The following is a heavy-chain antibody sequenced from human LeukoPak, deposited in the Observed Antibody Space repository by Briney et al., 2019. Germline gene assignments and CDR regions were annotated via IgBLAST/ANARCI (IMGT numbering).Heavy chain of an antibody. CDR3: ARFYRRRHTAGDGVYYFDY. D-gene: IGHD2-8*02. J-gene: IGHJ4*02. CDR1: GGSINSTSHF. Sequence: SETLSLTCTVSGGSINSTSHFWAWIRQPPGKGLEWIGTIYYTGSTYYNPSLKSRVTISVDTSKNHFSLKLNSVTAADTAVYYIARFYRRRHTAGDGVYYFDYWGQGTLVTVSS. V-gene: IGHV4-39*02. CDR2: IYYTGST.